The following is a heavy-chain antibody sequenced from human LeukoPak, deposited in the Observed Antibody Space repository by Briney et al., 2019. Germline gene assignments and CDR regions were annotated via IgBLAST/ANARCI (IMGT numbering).Heavy chain of an antibody. D-gene: IGHD5-12*01. CDR2: TSSDGSST. Sequence: GGSLRLSCAASGFTFSNYWMHWVRQAPGKGLVWVSRTSSDGSSTSYADSVKGRFTISRDNAKNTLYLQMNSLRAEDTAVYYCARTAYSDYSLGFWGQGTLVTVSS. CDR3: ARTAYSDYSLGF. CDR1: GFTFSNYW. V-gene: IGHV3-74*01. J-gene: IGHJ4*02.